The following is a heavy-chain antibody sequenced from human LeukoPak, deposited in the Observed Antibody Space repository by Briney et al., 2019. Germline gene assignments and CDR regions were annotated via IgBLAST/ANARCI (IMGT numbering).Heavy chain of an antibody. Sequence: PGGSLRLSCAASGFTFSSYAMSWVRQAPGKGLEWVAVISYDGSNKYYADSVKGRFTISRDNSKNTLYLQMNSLRAGDTAVYYCARDVLGGQGTLVTVSS. CDR3: ARDVL. CDR2: ISYDGSNK. J-gene: IGHJ4*02. CDR1: GFTFSSYA. D-gene: IGHD2-15*01. V-gene: IGHV3-30-3*01.